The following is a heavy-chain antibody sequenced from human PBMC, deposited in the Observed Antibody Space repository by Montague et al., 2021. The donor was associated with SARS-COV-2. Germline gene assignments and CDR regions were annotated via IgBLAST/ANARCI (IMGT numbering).Heavy chain of an antibody. J-gene: IGHJ4*02. CDR3: ARGGEWSSSSLPDY. CDR2: IGIGGDT. V-gene: IGHV3-13*04. CDR1: GFTFGGYD. D-gene: IGHD6-6*01. Sequence: SLRLSCADSGFTFGGYDMNWVRQAPGKGLEWVSAIGIGGDTYYLGSVKGRFIISRENAKNSLYLQMNSLRVGDTAVYYCARGGEWSSSSLPDYWGQGTLVTVSS.